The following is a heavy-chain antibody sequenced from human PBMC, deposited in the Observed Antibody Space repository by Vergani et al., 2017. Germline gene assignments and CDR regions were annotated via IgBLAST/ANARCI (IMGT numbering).Heavy chain of an antibody. CDR2: ISGSGGST. CDR3: AKDIDGYCGGDCQDAFDI. D-gene: IGHD2-21*01. V-gene: IGHV3-23*01. J-gene: IGHJ3*02. Sequence: EVQLLESGGGLVQPGGSLRLSCAASGFTFSSYAMSWVRQAPGKGLEWVSAISGSGGSTYYADSVKGRFTISRDNSKNTLYLQMNSLRAEDTAVYYCAKDIDGYCGGDCQDAFDIWGQGTMVTVSS. CDR1: GFTFSSYA.